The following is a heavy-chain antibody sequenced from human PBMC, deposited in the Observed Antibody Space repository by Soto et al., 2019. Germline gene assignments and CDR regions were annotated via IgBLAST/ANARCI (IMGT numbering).Heavy chain of an antibody. V-gene: IGHV1-69*01. CDR2: IIPIFDTT. D-gene: IGHD3-3*01. J-gene: IGHJ6*02. CDR1: GGTFINYA. Sequence: QVQLVQSGAEVKKPGSSVKVSCEASGGTFINYAFTWVRQAPGQGLEWMGGIIPIFDTTNYAQRFQGRVTITADESTSTAYMELSSLRSEDTAVYFCGRLIVGVAGNMDHYYSAIDVWGQGTTVIVSS. CDR3: GRLIVGVAGNMDHYYSAIDV.